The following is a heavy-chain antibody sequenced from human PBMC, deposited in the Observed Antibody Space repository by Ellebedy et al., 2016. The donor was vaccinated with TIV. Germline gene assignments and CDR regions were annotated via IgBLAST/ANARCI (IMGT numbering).Heavy chain of an antibody. CDR2: IGSTGDT. D-gene: IGHD3-10*01. V-gene: IGHV3-13*01. CDR3: ARELSFSSVSHYSRLKDGLDV. Sequence: GGSLRLSXAASGFTFRNYDMHWVRQAAGKGLEWVSRIGSTGDTAYSGSVKGRFTISREDAKNSLYLQMNSLRGEDTAVYFCARELSFSSVSHYSRLKDGLDVWGQGTTVNVSS. J-gene: IGHJ6*02. CDR1: GFTFRNYD.